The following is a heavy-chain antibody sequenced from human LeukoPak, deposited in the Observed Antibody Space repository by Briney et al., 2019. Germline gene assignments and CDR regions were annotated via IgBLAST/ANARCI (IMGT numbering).Heavy chain of an antibody. V-gene: IGHV4-34*01. J-gene: IGHJ6*03. CDR1: GGSFSGYY. CDR2: INHSGST. D-gene: IGHD6-13*01. Sequence: SETLSLTCAVYGGSFSGYYWSWIRQPPGKGLEWIGEINHSGSTNYNPSLKSRVTISVDTSKNQFSLKLSSVTAADTAVYYCARGKSSSWYYYYYYMNVWGKGTTVTVSS. CDR3: ARGKSSSWYYYYYYMNV.